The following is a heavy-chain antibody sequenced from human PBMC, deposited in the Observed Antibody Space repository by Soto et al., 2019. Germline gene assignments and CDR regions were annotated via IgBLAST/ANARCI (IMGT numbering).Heavy chain of an antibody. J-gene: IGHJ5*02. CDR2: IWYDGSNK. CDR1: GFTFSSSG. V-gene: IGHV3-33*01. Sequence: GGSLRLSCAASGFTFSSSGMHWVLQSPGKGLQWVAVIWYDGSNKYYAGSVKGRFTISRDNSKNTLYLQMNSLRAEDTAVYYCARDALITMVRGVIIVPWFDPWGQGTLVTVSS. D-gene: IGHD3-10*01. CDR3: ARDALITMVRGVIIVPWFDP.